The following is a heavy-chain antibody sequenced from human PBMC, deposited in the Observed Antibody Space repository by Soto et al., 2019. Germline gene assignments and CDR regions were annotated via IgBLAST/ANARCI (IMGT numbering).Heavy chain of an antibody. CDR2: ISAYNGNT. CDR3: ARRGGGQSYYYYGMDV. V-gene: IGHV1-18*01. CDR1: GYTFTSYG. J-gene: IGHJ6*02. Sequence: QVQLVQSGAEVKKPGASVKVSCKASGYTFTSYGISWVRQAPGQGLEWMGWISAYNGNTNYAQKLQGRVTMTTDTSTSTADMELRSIRSDDTAVYSCARRGGGQSYYYYGMDVWGQGTTVTVSS. D-gene: IGHD3-16*01.